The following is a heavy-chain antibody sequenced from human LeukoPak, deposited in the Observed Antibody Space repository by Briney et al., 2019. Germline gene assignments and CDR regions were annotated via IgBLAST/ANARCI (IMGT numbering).Heavy chain of an antibody. D-gene: IGHD1-14*01. CDR2: IYSSGNT. CDR3: ARGLLVFPRLTN. Sequence: SETLSLTCTVSGGSISSHYWTWIRQPAGKGLEWIGRIYSSGNTNYNPSLKSRVTMSLDTSKNQFSLKLSSVTAADTAVYYCARGLLVFPRLTNWGQGTLVTVSS. J-gene: IGHJ4*02. V-gene: IGHV4-4*07. CDR1: GGSISSHY.